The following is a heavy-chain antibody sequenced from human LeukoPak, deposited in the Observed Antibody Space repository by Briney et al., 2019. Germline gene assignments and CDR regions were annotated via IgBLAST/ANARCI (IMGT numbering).Heavy chain of an antibody. CDR2: ISYDGSIK. J-gene: IGHJ4*02. V-gene: IGHV3-30-3*01. CDR1: GFTFSSYA. CDR3: ASGDTVTIAVSSVDY. D-gene: IGHD4-11*01. Sequence: GSLRLSCAASGFTFSSYAMHWVRQAPGKGLEWVAVISYDGSIKYYADSVKGRFTISRDNSKNTLYLQMNSLRAEDTAVYYCASGDTVTIAVSSVDYWGQGTLVTVSS.